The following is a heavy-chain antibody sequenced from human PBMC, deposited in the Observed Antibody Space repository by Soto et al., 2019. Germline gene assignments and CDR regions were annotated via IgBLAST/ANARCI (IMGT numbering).Heavy chain of an antibody. D-gene: IGHD1-26*01. V-gene: IGHV3-30*18. CDR2: ISFDGNYK. CDR1: GFTFSSYG. Sequence: QVQLVESGGGVVQPGRSLRLSCVGSGFTFSSYGMHWVRQAPGKGLEWLAVISFDGNYKYHADSVKGRFTISRDNSKNTLFLEMSSLRPEDTAVYYCVKDNLHSGSYKIWYFALWGRGTLVTVSS. CDR3: VKDNLHSGSYKIWYFAL. J-gene: IGHJ2*01.